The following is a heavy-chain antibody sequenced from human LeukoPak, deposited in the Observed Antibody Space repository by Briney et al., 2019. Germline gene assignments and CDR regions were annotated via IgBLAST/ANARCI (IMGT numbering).Heavy chain of an antibody. CDR2: IHWNVDTT. V-gene: IGHV3-20*04. J-gene: IGHJ4*02. CDR1: GFNFHDHA. D-gene: IGHD6-19*01. Sequence: GGSLRLSCAASGFNFHDHAMSWFRQAPGEGPEWVSTIHWNVDTTTYADSVKGRFTISRDNAKSSLYLQMSSLRAEDTAFYYCARDRVAMAGKAYFDYWGQGTLVTVSS. CDR3: ARDRVAMAGKAYFDY.